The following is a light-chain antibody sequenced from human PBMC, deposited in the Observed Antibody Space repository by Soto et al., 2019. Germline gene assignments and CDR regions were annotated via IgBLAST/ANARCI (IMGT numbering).Light chain of an antibody. CDR3: QQYVTSPLT. CDR2: DAS. V-gene: IGKV3-20*01. Sequence: EIVLTQSPGTLSLSPGERATLSCRASQSVNNNFSAWYQQKPGQAPRLLIYDASSRATGIPDRFSGSGSGTDFTLTISRREPEDFAVYSCQQYVTSPLTFGGGTKVEIK. CDR1: QSVNNNF. J-gene: IGKJ4*01.